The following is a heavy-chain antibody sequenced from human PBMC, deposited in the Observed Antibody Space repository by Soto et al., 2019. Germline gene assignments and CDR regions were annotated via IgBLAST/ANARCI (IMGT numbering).Heavy chain of an antibody. D-gene: IGHD3-3*01. J-gene: IGHJ6*02. Sequence: SETLSLTCTVSGGSISNGGYYWTWIRQHPGKGLEWIGYIYYSGSTYYNPSLKSRVTISVDTSKNQCSLKLTSVTAADTAVYYCARDVTDFWSGHEGMDVWGQGTTVTVSS. CDR2: IYYSGST. CDR3: ARDVTDFWSGHEGMDV. CDR1: GGSISNGGYY. V-gene: IGHV4-31*03.